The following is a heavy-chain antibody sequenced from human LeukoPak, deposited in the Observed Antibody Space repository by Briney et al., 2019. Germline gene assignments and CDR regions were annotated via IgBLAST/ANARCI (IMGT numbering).Heavy chain of an antibody. CDR2: ISRSSSVI. D-gene: IGHD3-10*01. J-gene: IGHJ4*02. V-gene: IGHV3-48*01. CDR1: GLTFNTYS. Sequence: PGGSPRLSCAASGLTFNTYSMNWVRQAPGKGLEWVAYISRSSSVIYYADSVKGRFTISRDNAKNSLFLQMNSLRAEDTAVYYCATSDGSGYWGQGTLVTVSS. CDR3: ATSDGSGY.